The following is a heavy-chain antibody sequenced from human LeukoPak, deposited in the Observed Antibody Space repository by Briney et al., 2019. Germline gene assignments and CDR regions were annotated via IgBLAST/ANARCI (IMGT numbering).Heavy chain of an antibody. CDR1: GFTFNDYY. Sequence: GGSLRLSCAASGFTFNDYYMRWIRQAPGKGLEWLSYINIGGTNTHYADSVKGRFTISRDNAKKSLYLEMNNLRAEDTAVYYCATDGAGFDNWGQGVLITVSS. CDR2: INIGGTNT. J-gene: IGHJ5*02. V-gene: IGHV3-11*01. CDR3: ATDGAGFDN.